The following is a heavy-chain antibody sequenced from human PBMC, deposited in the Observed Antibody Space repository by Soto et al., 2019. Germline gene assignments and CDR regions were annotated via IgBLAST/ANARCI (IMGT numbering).Heavy chain of an antibody. CDR2: IYYSVST. Sequence: SETLSLTCTVSGGSVSSGSYYCSWIRQPPGKGLEWIGYIYYSVSTNYNPSLKSRVTISVDTSKNQFSLTLSSVTAADTAAYYCARVQAGAFAIWGQGTMVTVSS. D-gene: IGHD4-4*01. V-gene: IGHV4-61*01. CDR3: ARVQAGAFAI. CDR1: GGSVSSGSYY. J-gene: IGHJ3*02.